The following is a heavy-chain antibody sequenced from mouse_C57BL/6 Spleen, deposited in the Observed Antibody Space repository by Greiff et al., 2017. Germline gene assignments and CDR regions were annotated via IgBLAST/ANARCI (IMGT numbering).Heavy chain of an antibody. CDR1: GYAFTNYL. CDR2: INPGSGGT. Sequence: VQLQQSGAELVRPGTSVKVSCKASGYAFTNYLIEWVKQRPGQGLEWIGVINPGSGGTNYNEKFKGKATLTADKSSSTAYMQLSSLTSEDSAVYFCARYGNYGMDYWGQGTSVTVSS. D-gene: IGHD1-1*01. V-gene: IGHV1-54*01. J-gene: IGHJ4*01. CDR3: ARYGNYGMDY.